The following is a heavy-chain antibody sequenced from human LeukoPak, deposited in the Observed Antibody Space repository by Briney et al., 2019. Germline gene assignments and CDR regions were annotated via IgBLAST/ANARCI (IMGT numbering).Heavy chain of an antibody. CDR3: ARQGTDDAFDI. CDR1: GGSFSGYY. Sequence: PSETLSLTCAVYGGSFSGYYWSGIRQPPGKGLEWIGEINHSGSTNYNPSLKSRVTISVDTSKNQFSLKLSSVTAADTAVYYCARQGTDDAFDIWGQGTMVTVSS. J-gene: IGHJ3*02. V-gene: IGHV4-34*01. CDR2: INHSGST.